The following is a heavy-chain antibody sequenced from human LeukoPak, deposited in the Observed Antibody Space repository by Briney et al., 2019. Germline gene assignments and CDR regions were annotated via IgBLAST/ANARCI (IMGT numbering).Heavy chain of an antibody. CDR3: AKDRGASAVAGLVDY. V-gene: IGHV3-9*01. Sequence: PGGSLRLSCAASGFTFDDYAMHWVRQAPGKGLEWVSGISWNSGSIGYADSVKGRFTISRDNAKNSLYLQMNSLRAEDTALYYCAKDRGASAVAGLVDYWGQGTLVTVSS. CDR2: ISWNSGSI. CDR1: GFTFDDYA. D-gene: IGHD6-19*01. J-gene: IGHJ4*02.